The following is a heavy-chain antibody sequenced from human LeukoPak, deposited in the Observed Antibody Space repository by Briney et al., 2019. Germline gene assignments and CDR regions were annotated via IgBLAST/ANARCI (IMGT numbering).Heavy chain of an antibody. D-gene: IGHD3-16*01. Sequence: GGSLRLSCAASGFTFSTFWMSWVRQAPGKGLEWVANIKQDGSEQYYVDSVRGRFTISRDNAKNSLYLQMNSLRAEDTAVYYWARGGGNFHYWGQGTLVTVSS. CDR1: GFTFSTFW. J-gene: IGHJ4*02. CDR2: IKQDGSEQ. V-gene: IGHV3-7*03. CDR3: ARGGGNFHY.